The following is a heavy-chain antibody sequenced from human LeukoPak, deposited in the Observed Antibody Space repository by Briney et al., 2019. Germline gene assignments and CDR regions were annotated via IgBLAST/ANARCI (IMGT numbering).Heavy chain of an antibody. V-gene: IGHV1-2*02. CDR1: GYTFTGYY. CDR2: INPNSGGT. J-gene: IGHJ6*03. D-gene: IGHD1-14*01. CDR3: ARDRTTNQDYYSYMDV. Sequence: GASVKVSCKASGYTFTGYYMHWVRQAPGQGLEWMGWINPNSGGTKYAQKFQGRVTMTRDTSISTAFMELSRLISDDTAVYYCARDRTTNQDYYSYMDVWGKGTTVTVSS.